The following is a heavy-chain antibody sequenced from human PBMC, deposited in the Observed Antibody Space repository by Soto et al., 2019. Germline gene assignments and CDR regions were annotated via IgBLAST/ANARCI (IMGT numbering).Heavy chain of an antibody. Sequence: EVQLVESGGGLVQPGGSLRLSCVASGFTFSNYWMYWVRQAPGEGLVWVSRINNDGSVSSYADSVKGRLTISRDNVKNTLYLQMDSLRAEDTAVYYCARGDCVGDTCYSLAGSFYYYMDVWGKGTTVTVFS. CDR1: GFTFSNYW. J-gene: IGHJ6*03. D-gene: IGHD2-15*01. CDR2: INNDGSVS. V-gene: IGHV3-74*01. CDR3: ARGDCVGDTCYSLAGSFYYYMDV.